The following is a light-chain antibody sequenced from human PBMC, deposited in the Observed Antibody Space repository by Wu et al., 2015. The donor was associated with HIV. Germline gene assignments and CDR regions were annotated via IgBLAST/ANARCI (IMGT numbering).Light chain of an antibody. J-gene: IGKJ5*01. V-gene: IGKV3-11*01. CDR1: QNVNNY. Sequence: DIVLTQSPATLSLSPGERATLSCRASQNVNNYLAWYQQKRGQAPRLLLYDASNRAKGIPARFTGSGSGTDFTLTINSVEPEGFAVYYCQQRRTWPLTFGQGTRLEVK. CDR3: QQRRTWPLT. CDR2: DAS.